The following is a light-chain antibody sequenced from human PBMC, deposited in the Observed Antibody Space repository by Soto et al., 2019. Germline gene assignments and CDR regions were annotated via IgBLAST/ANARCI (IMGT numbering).Light chain of an antibody. CDR1: QIVSSTH. CDR3: HHYET. J-gene: IGKJ1*01. V-gene: IGKV3-20*01. Sequence: DIVLTQSPGTLSLSPGERATLSCRASQIVSSTHLAWYQQKPGQAPRLLMYGASIRAAGVPDRFSGSGSGTELTLTISRLEPEDFTVYYCHHYETFGQGTKVDIK. CDR2: GAS.